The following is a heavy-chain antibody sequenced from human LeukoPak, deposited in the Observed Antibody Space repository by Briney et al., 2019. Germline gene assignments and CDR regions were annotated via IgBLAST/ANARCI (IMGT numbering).Heavy chain of an antibody. CDR3: ARDYADYVGYFFFYY. V-gene: IGHV3-23*01. D-gene: IGHD4-17*01. CDR2: ISGGGETT. Sequence: GGSLRLSCAASGFTFNNYAMTWVRQAPGKGLEWVSSISGGGETTYYADSAKGRFTISRDNSQNTLYLQMNSLRAGDTAVYYCARDYADYVGYFFFYYWGQGTLVTVSS. CDR1: GFTFNNYA. J-gene: IGHJ4*02.